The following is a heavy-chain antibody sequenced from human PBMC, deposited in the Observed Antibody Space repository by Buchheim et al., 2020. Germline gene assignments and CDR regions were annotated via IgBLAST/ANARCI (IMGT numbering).Heavy chain of an antibody. CDR2: IYYSGST. J-gene: IGHJ6*02. CDR1: GGSISSSSYY. Sequence: QLQLQESGPGLVKPSETLSLTCTVSGGSISSSSYYWGWIRQPPGKGLEWIGSIYYSGSTYYNPSLKSRVTISVDTSKNQFSLKLSSVTAADTAVYYCARSYSSGWTYYYYYGMDVWGQGTT. CDR3: ARSYSSGWTYYYYYGMDV. D-gene: IGHD6-19*01. V-gene: IGHV4-39*01.